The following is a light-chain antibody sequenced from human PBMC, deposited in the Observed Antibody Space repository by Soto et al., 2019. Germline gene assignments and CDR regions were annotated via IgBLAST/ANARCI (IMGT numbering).Light chain of an antibody. Sequence: QSVLTQPPSVSGAPGQRVTISCTGSSSNTGAGYDVHWYQHLPGTAPKLLIYGNNNRPSGVPDRFSGSKSGTSASLAITGLQAEDEADYYCQSYDSSLSGSGVFGGGTKVTVL. CDR3: QSYDSSLSGSGV. CDR2: GNN. CDR1: SSNTGAGYD. J-gene: IGLJ2*01. V-gene: IGLV1-40*01.